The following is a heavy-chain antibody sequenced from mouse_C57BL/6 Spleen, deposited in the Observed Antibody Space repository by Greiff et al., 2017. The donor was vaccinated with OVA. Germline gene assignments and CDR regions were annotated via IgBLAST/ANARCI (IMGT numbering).Heavy chain of an antibody. CDR2: IYPGDGDT. D-gene: IGHD1-1*01. CDR3: ARGYYYGSSYDEGYFDV. V-gene: IGHV1-82*01. Sequence: LVESGPELVKPGASVKISCKASGYAFSSSWMNWVKQRPGKGLEWIGRIYPGDGDTNYNGKFKGKATLTADKSSSTAYMQLSSLTSEDSAVYFCARGYYYGSSYDEGYFDVWGTGTTVTVSS. J-gene: IGHJ1*03. CDR1: GYAFSSSW.